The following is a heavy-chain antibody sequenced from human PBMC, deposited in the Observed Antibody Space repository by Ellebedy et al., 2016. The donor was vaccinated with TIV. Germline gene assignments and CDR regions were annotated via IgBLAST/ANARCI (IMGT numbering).Heavy chain of an antibody. D-gene: IGHD1-1*01. J-gene: IGHJ4*02. CDR3: ARNARISGIDY. Sequence: SETLSLXCAVSGGSISSGGYSWSWIRQPPGKGLEWIGYIYHSGSTYYNPSLKSRVTISVDRSKNQFSLKLSSVTAADTAVYYCARNARISGIDYWGQGTLVTVSS. CDR1: GGSISSGGYS. CDR2: IYHSGST. V-gene: IGHV4-30-2*01.